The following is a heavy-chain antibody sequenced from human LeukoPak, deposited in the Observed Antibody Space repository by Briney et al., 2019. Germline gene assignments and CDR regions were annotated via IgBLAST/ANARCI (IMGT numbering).Heavy chain of an antibody. CDR3: AREYDYGDQVQNNWFDP. CDR1: GDSISSFY. Sequence: PSETLSLTCTVSGDSISSFYWSWIRQPAGKGLERIGRIYSSGSTNYNPSLESRVTISVDTSKNQFSLKLSSVTAADTAVYYCAREYDYGDQVQNNWFDPWGQGTLVTVSS. CDR2: IYSSGST. V-gene: IGHV4-4*07. D-gene: IGHD4-17*01. J-gene: IGHJ5*02.